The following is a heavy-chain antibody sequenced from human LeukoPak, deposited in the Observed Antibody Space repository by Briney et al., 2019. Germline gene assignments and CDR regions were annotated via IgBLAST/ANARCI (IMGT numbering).Heavy chain of an antibody. CDR1: GFTFSNAW. J-gene: IGHJ6*03. Sequence: PGGSLRLSCAASGFTFSNAWMSWVRQAPGKGLEWIGEINHSGSTNYNPSLKSRVTISVDTSKNQFSLKLSSVTAADTAVYYCARQKGDCSSTSCYYYYMDVWGKGTTVTVSS. V-gene: IGHV4-34*01. D-gene: IGHD2-2*01. CDR3: ARQKGDCSSTSCYYYYMDV. CDR2: INHSGST.